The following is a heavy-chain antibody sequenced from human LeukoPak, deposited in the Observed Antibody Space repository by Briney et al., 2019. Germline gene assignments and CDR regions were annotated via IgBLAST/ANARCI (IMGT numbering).Heavy chain of an antibody. D-gene: IGHD5-24*01. CDR3: TTDHGTRYYYGMDV. CDR1: GFTFSNAW. CDR2: IKSKTDGGTT. Sequence: GGSLRLSCAASGFTFSNAWMSWVRQAPGKGLEWVGRIKSKTDGGTTDYAATVKGRFTISRDDSKNTLYLQMNSLKTEDTAVYYCTTDHGTRYYYGMDVWGQGTTVTVSS. V-gene: IGHV3-15*01. J-gene: IGHJ6*02.